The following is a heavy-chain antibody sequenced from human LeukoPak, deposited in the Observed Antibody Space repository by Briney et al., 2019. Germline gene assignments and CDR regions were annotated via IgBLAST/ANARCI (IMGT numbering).Heavy chain of an antibody. CDR2: ISSSSSTI. D-gene: IGHD2-2*01. V-gene: IGHV3-48*01. Sequence: GGSLRLSCAASGFTFSSYSMNWVRQAPGKGLEWVSYISSSSSTIYYADSVKGRFTISRDNAKNSLYLQMNSLRAEDTAVYYCAKHHRSSISCHGRSSGDFDYWGQGTLVTVSS. J-gene: IGHJ4*02. CDR1: GFTFSSYS. CDR3: AKHHRSSISCHGRSSGDFDY.